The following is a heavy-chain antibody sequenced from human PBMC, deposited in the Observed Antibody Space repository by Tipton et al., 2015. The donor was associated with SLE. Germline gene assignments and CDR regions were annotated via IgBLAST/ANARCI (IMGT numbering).Heavy chain of an antibody. D-gene: IGHD1-26*01. V-gene: IGHV4-59*12. CDR1: GGSISSYY. CDR2: IYYRGST. Sequence: TLSLTCTVSGGSISSYYWSWIRQPPGKGLEWIGYIYYRGSTNYNPALKSRVTISVDTSKNQFSLKLSSVTAADTAVYYCAGEVGDDAFDIWGQGTMVTVSS. J-gene: IGHJ3*02. CDR3: AGEVGDDAFDI.